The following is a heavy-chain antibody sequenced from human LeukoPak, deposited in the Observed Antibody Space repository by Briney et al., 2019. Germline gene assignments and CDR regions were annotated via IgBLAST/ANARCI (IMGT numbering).Heavy chain of an antibody. Sequence: GGSLRLSCAASGFTFSSYWMSWVRQAPGKGLEWVANIKQDGSEKYYVDSVKGRFTISRDNAKNSLYLQMNSLRAEDTAVYYCARDEMITFGGVIVESSIDYWGQGTLVTVSS. J-gene: IGHJ4*02. CDR1: GFTFSSYW. V-gene: IGHV3-7*01. CDR3: ARDEMITFGGVIVESSIDY. D-gene: IGHD3-16*02. CDR2: IKQDGSEK.